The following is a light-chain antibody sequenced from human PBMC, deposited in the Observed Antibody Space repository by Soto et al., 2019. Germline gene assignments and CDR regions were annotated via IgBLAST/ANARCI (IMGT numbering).Light chain of an antibody. V-gene: IGKV1-5*01. CDR2: DAS. CDR3: QRYATYSPT. CDR1: QSINNW. Sequence: EIQVTQSASTLSASVGDRVTITCRASQSINNWLAWYQLKPGKAPKLLIYDASTLQSGVPSSFSGSGSGTEFTLTISSLQPDDFATYYCQRYATYSPTFGQGTKV. J-gene: IGKJ1*01.